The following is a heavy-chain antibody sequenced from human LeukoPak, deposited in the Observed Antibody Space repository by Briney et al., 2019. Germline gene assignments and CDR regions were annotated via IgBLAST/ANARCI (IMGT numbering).Heavy chain of an antibody. CDR3: ARPRYYGSGSYYNADPRFDY. CDR2: INPNSGGT. Sequence: ASVKVSCKASGYTFTGYYMHWVRQAPGQGLEWRGWINPNSGGTNYAQKFQGRVTMTRDTSISTAYMELSRLRSDDTAVYYCARPRYYGSGSYYNADPRFDYWGQGTLVTVSS. CDR1: GYTFTGYY. J-gene: IGHJ4*02. V-gene: IGHV1-2*02. D-gene: IGHD3-10*01.